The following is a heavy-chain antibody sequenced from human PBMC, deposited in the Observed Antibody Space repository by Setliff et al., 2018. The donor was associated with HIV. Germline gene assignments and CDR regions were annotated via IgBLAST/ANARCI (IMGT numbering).Heavy chain of an antibody. CDR2: IYGNDDK. V-gene: IGHV2-5*01. CDR1: GFSLITVPVG. CDR3: AHIDSSGYYFDY. D-gene: IGHD3-22*01. Sequence: SGPTLVNPTETLTLTCTFSGFSLITVPVGVGWIRQPPGKALEWLALIYGNDDKRYSPSLKSRLTITKDTSINQVVLTMTNMDPVDTATYYCAHIDSSGYYFDYWGQGTLVTVSS. J-gene: IGHJ4*02.